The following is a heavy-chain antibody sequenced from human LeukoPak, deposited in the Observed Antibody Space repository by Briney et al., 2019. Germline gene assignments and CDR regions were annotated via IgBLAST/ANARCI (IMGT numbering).Heavy chain of an antibody. CDR2: IYYSGST. CDR3: ARHGQAGYYYGMDV. J-gene: IGHJ6*02. CDR1: GGSISSYY. V-gene: IGHV4-59*05. Sequence: SETLSLTCTVSGGSISSYYWSWIRQPPGKGLEWIGSIYYSGSTYYNPSLKSRVTISVDTSKNQFSLKLSSVTAADTAVYYCARHGQAGYYYGMDVWGQGTTVTVSS. D-gene: IGHD6-13*01.